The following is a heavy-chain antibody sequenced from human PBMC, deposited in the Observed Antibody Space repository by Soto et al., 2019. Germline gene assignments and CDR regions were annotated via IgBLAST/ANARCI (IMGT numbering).Heavy chain of an antibody. J-gene: IGHJ3*02. CDR3: ASGLRPNPVGI. V-gene: IGHV4-59*02. D-gene: IGHD2-15*01. CDR2: IYYSGST. Sequence: SETLSLTCTVSGGSVNDYYWSWLRQPPGKGLEWLGYIYYSGSTKYNPSLKSRVTISVDTSRNQFSLNLRSVTTADTAVYYCASGLRPNPVGIWGLGTMVTVSS. CDR1: GGSVNDYY.